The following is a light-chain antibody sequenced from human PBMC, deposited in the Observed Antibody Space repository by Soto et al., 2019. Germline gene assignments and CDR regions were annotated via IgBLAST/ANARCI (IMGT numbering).Light chain of an antibody. CDR3: QQYGSSPRT. Sequence: EIVLTQSPATLSLSPGERATLSCRASQSISSQLAWYQQKPGQAPRLLIYGASSRATGIPDRFGGSGSGTDFTLTISRLEPEDFAVYYCQQYGSSPRTFGQGTKLEIK. J-gene: IGKJ2*01. V-gene: IGKV3-20*01. CDR1: QSISSQ. CDR2: GAS.